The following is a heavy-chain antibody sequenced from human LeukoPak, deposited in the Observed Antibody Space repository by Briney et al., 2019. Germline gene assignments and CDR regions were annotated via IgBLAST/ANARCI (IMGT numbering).Heavy chain of an antibody. J-gene: IGHJ4*02. CDR1: GFTFSSYA. Sequence: PGGSLRLSCATSGFTFSSYAMSWVRQAPGKGLEWVSAISGSGGRTCYADSVKGRFTISRDNSKNTLYLQMNSLRAEDTAVYYCAKYSWAARPWRFDYWGQGTLVTVSS. D-gene: IGHD6-6*01. V-gene: IGHV3-23*01. CDR3: AKYSWAARPWRFDY. CDR2: ISGSGGRT.